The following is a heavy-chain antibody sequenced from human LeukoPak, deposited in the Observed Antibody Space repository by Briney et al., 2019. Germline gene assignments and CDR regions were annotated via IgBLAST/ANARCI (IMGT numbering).Heavy chain of an antibody. J-gene: IGHJ4*02. CDR3: ARGGKMYYYDSSGFPPGY. V-gene: IGHV1-46*01. CDR2: INPSGGST. CDR1: GYTFTSYY. Sequence: ASVKVSCKASGYTFTSYYMHWVRQAPGQGLEGMGIINPSGGSTSYAQKFQGRVTMTRDMSTSTVYMELSSLRSEDTAVYYCARGGKMYYYDSSGFPPGYWGQGTLVTVSS. D-gene: IGHD3-22*01.